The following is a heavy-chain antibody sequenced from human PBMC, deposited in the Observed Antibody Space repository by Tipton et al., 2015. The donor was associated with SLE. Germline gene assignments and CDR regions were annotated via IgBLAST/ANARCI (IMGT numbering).Heavy chain of an antibody. V-gene: IGHV4-4*07. J-gene: IGHJ4*02. CDR2: IYPSGSI. D-gene: IGHD3-3*01. CDR1: GDSINSHY. CDR3: ARIRPGHGDPFDF. Sequence: TLSLTCTVSGDSINSHYWSWIRQPAGKGLQWIGRIYPSGSINYNPSLKSRVTMSVDTSKNQFSLRLNSVTAADTAVYYCARIRPGHGDPFDFWGQGALVTVSS.